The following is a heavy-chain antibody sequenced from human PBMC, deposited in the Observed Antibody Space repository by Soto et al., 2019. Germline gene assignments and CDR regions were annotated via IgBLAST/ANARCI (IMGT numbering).Heavy chain of an antibody. CDR3: AREAGGSSSLHYYYYGMDV. V-gene: IGHV1-3*01. J-gene: IGHJ6*02. CDR1: GYTFTSYA. CDR2: INAGNGNT. Sequence: GASVKVSCKASGYTFTSYAMHWVRQAPGQRLEWMGWINAGNGNTKYSQKFQGRVTITRDTSASTAYMELSSLRSEDTAVYYCAREAGGSSSLHYYYYGMDVWGQGTTVTVSS. D-gene: IGHD6-6*01.